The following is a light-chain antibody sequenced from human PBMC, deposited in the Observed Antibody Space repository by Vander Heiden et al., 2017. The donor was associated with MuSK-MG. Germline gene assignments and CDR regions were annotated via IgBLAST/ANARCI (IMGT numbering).Light chain of an antibody. Sequence: QSALTQPASVSGSPGQSITISCTGTSSDVGGYNYVSWYQQPPANAHKLIIYDVSNRPSGVSNRFSGSKSGNTASLTISGLQAEDEADYYCSSYTSSSTYVFGTGTKVTVL. CDR1: SSDVGGYNY. V-gene: IGLV2-14*01. CDR3: SSYTSSSTYV. J-gene: IGLJ1*01. CDR2: DVS.